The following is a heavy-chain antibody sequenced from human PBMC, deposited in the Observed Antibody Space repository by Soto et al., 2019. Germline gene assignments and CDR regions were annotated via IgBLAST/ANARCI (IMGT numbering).Heavy chain of an antibody. V-gene: IGHV4-4*07. J-gene: IGHJ6*02. CDR2: IYTSGST. D-gene: IGHD6-19*01. Sequence: SETLSLTCTVYGGSISNYYWSWVRQPAGKGLEWIGRIYTSGSTNYSPSLKSRVTMSVDTSKNQFSLKLISVTAADTAVYYCARELGSSCWYGLDVWGQGTSVTVPS. CDR3: ARELGSSCWYGLDV. CDR1: GGSISNYY.